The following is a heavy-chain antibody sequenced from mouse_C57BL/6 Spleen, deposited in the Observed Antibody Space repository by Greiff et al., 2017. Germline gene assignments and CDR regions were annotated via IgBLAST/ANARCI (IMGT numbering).Heavy chain of an antibody. J-gene: IGHJ2*01. CDR3: ARGGITTVVATDY. D-gene: IGHD1-1*01. CDR2: IHPNSGST. V-gene: IGHV1-64*01. Sequence: QVQLQQPGAELVKPGASVKLSCKASGYTFTSYWMHWVKQRPGQGLEWIGMIHPNSGSTNYNEKFKSKATLTVDKSSSTAYIHLSSLTSEDSAVYYCARGGITTVVATDYWGQGTTLTVSS. CDR1: GYTFTSYW.